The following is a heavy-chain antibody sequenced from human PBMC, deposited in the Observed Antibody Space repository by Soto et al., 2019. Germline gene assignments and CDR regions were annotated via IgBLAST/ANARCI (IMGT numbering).Heavy chain of an antibody. CDR1: GFAFYTFS. CDR2: INEDSTYI. J-gene: IGHJ6*03. Sequence: EVQLVESGGGLVKPGGSLRLSCTASGFAFYTFSMNWVRQAPGKGLEWVSSINEDSTYIYYADSLRGRITISRDNAKDSLFLQMNSLRPDDTAVYYCVRDLGRYFRSGYMDLWGDGATVTVSS. V-gene: IGHV3-21*02. D-gene: IGHD3-9*01. CDR3: VRDLGRYFRSGYMDL.